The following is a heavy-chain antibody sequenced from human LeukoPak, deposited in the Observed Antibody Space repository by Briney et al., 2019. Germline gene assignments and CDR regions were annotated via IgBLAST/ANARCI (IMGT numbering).Heavy chain of an antibody. Sequence: GGSLRLSCAASGFTFSSYDMHWVRQAPGKGLEWVSAIGTAGDTYYPGSVKGRFTISRENAKNSLYLQTNSLRAGDTAVYYCARVSSGWYGFDYWGQGTLVTVSS. CDR1: GFTFSSYD. J-gene: IGHJ4*02. CDR2: IGTAGDT. V-gene: IGHV3-13*01. CDR3: ARVSSGWYGFDY. D-gene: IGHD6-19*01.